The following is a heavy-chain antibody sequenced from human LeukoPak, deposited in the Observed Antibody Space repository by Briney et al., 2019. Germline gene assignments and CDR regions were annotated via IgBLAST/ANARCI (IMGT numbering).Heavy chain of an antibody. CDR3: ANPRHQPGY. CDR2: IGGSGGST. V-gene: IGHV3-23*01. Sequence: GGSLRLSCAASGFTFSSYAMSWVRQAPGKGLEWVSVIGGSGGSTYYADSVKGRFTISRDNSKNTLYLQMSSLRAEDTAVYYCANPRHQPGYWGQGTLVTVSS. CDR1: GFTFSSYA. J-gene: IGHJ4*02. D-gene: IGHD1-14*01.